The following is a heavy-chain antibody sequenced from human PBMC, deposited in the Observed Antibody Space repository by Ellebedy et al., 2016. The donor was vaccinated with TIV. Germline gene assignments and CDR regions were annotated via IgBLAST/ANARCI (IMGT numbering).Heavy chain of an antibody. D-gene: IGHD4-17*01. J-gene: IGHJ4*02. V-gene: IGHV4-31*03. CDR1: NGSITTGGYY. CDR2: FYYFGDT. Sequence: SETLSLTCTVSNGSITTGGYYWSWIRQRPGKGLEWIGYFYYFGDTYYTPSLKSRLTISVATSKNQLSLRLTSVTAADTAVYYCARHRDNGNLSENVDYWGQGTLVTVSS. CDR3: ARHRDNGNLSENVDY.